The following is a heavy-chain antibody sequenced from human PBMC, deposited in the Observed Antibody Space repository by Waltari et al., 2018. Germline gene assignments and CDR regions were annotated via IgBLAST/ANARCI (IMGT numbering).Heavy chain of an antibody. J-gene: IGHJ4*02. Sequence: EVQLLESGGDLVQPGGSLRLSCAASGITFNNFAIIWVRLAPGRGLGWVAAMTVADDTYYADSVKGRVTISRDASKDTVYLQMNGLRAAGTAVYYCATPFYNWDDPLHSWGPGTLVTVSS. CDR1: GITFNNFA. D-gene: IGHD1-20*01. V-gene: IGHV3-23*01. CDR3: ATPFYNWDDPLHS. CDR2: MTVADDT.